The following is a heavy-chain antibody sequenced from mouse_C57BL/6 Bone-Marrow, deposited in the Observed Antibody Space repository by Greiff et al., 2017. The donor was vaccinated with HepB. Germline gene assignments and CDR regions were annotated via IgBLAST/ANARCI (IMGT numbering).Heavy chain of an antibody. CDR2: IYPRSGNT. J-gene: IGHJ4*01. V-gene: IGHV1-81*01. CDR3: AIPYYYGSSSYAMDY. D-gene: IGHD1-1*01. Sequence: QVQLQQSGAELARPGASVKLSCKASGYTFTSYGISWVKQRTGQGLEWIGEIYPRSGNTYYNEKFKGKATLTADKSSSTAYMVLRSLTSEDSAVYFCAIPYYYGSSSYAMDYWGQGTSVTVSS. CDR1: GYTFTSYG.